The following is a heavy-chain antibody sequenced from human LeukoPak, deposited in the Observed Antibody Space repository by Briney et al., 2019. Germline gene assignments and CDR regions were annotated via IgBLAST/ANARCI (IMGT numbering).Heavy chain of an antibody. CDR2: IKQDGSEK. D-gene: IGHD3-22*01. CDR3: ARDSPTYYDSSGYNY. J-gene: IGHJ4*02. V-gene: IGHV3-7*05. CDR1: GFTFSSYW. Sequence: GGSLRLSCAASGFTFSSYWMSWVRQAPGKGLEWVANIKQDGSEKYCVDSVKGRFTISRDNAKNSLYLQMNSLRAEDTAVYYCARDSPTYYDSSGYNYWGQGTLVTVSS.